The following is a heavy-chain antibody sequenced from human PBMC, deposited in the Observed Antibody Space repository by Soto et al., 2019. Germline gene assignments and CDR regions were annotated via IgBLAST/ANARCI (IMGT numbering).Heavy chain of an antibody. J-gene: IGHJ6*02. CDR3: AGVVCGFGGLYYYDGMDV. Sequence: ASVKVSCKASGYTFTSYDINWVRQATGQGLEWMGWMNPNSGNTGYAQKFQGRVTMTRNTSISTAYMELSSLRSEDTAVYYWAGVVCGFGGLYYYDGMDVWGQGTTVTVSS. D-gene: IGHD3-10*01. CDR2: MNPNSGNT. V-gene: IGHV1-8*01. CDR1: GYTFTSYD.